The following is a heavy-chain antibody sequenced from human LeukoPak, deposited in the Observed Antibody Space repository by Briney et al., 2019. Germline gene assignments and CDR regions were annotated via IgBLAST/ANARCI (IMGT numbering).Heavy chain of an antibody. CDR1: GFPFSSYW. CDR2: INTDGSTT. Sequence: PGGSLRLSCAASGFPFSSYWMHWVRQAPGKGLVWVSRINTDGSTTTSADSVEGRFTISRDNAKNTLYLQMNSLRAEDTAVYYCASDLSGRNDYWGQGTLVTVSS. V-gene: IGHV3-74*01. CDR3: ASDLSGRNDY. J-gene: IGHJ4*02. D-gene: IGHD6-25*01.